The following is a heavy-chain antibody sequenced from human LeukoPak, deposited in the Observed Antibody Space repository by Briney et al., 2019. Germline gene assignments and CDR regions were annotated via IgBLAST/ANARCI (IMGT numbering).Heavy chain of an antibody. V-gene: IGHV1-46*01. CDR3: ARETGVTYYYDSSGAFDI. J-gene: IGHJ3*02. CDR1: GYTFTSSY. Sequence: ASVKVSCKASGYTFTSSYMHWVRQAPGQGLEWMGIINPSGGSASYAQKFQGRVTMTRDTSTSTVYMELSSLRSEDTAVYYCARETGVTYYYDSSGAFDIWGQGTMVTVSS. D-gene: IGHD3-22*01. CDR2: INPSGGSA.